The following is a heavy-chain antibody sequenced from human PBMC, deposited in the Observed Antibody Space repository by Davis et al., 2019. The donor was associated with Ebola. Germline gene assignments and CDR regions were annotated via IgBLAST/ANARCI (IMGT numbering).Heavy chain of an antibody. CDR3: ARGAKDI. J-gene: IGHJ3*02. CDR1: GFTFSSYW. V-gene: IGHV3-7*01. Sequence: PRGSLRLSCPASGFTFSSYWMSWVRQAPGKGLEWVANIKQDGSEKYYVDSVKGRFTISRDNAKNSLYLQMNSLRAEDTAVYYCARGAKDIWGQGTMVTVSS. CDR2: IKQDGSEK.